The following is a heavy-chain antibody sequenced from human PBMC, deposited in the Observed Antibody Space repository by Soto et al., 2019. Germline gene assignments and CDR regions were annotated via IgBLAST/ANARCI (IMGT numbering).Heavy chain of an antibody. CDR1: GYAVTTYD. V-gene: IGHV1-8*01. CDR2: MNPNSGNT. CDR3: ARSARRYAAMVSSTTGGMDV. D-gene: IGHD5-18*01. Sequence: QVQLVQSGAEVKKPGASVKVSCKASGYAVTTYDINWVRQATGQGLEWMGWMNPNSGNTGYAQKFQGRVTMTRNTSISTAYMELSSLSTEDTAVYYCARSARRYAAMVSSTTGGMDVWGQGTTVTVS. J-gene: IGHJ6*02.